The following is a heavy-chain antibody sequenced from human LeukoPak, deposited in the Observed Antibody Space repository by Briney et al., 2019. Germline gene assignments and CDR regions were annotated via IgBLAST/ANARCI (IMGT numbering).Heavy chain of an antibody. D-gene: IGHD4-23*01. CDR3: ARHTSYGGNSAFGD. Sequence: PSETLSLTCAVYGGSFSGYYWSWIRQPPGKGLEWIGEINHSGSTNYNPSLKSRVTISVDTSKNQFSLKLYSVTAADTAVYYCARHTSYGGNSAFGDWGQGTLVTVSS. CDR1: GGSFSGYY. J-gene: IGHJ4*02. CDR2: INHSGST. V-gene: IGHV4-34*01.